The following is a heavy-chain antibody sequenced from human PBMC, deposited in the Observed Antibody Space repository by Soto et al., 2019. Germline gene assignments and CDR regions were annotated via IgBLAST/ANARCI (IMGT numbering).Heavy chain of an antibody. D-gene: IGHD3-3*01. Sequence: SVKVSCKASGGTFSSYAISWVRQAPGQGLEWMGGIIPIFGTANYAQKFQGRVTITADESTSTAYMELSSLRSEDTAVYYCARVPTRPGDFWSGYSTDYYYYGMDVSGQGTKVTVSS. J-gene: IGHJ6*02. V-gene: IGHV1-69*13. CDR3: ARVPTRPGDFWSGYSTDYYYYGMDV. CDR1: GGTFSSYA. CDR2: IIPIFGTA.